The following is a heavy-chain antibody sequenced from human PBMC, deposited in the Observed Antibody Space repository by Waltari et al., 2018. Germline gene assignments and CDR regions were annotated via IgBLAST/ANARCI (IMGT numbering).Heavy chain of an antibody. CDR2: VFYSGST. CDR3: ARRSRSTWFFDY. V-gene: IGHV4-39*01. J-gene: IGHJ4*02. CDR1: GDSISRTSDY. Sequence: QLQLKESGPGLVKPSETLSLTCTVSGDSISRTSDYWAWIRQPPGKGLEWFGSVFYSGSTYYNPSLESRLTISVDTSKNQFSLKLRSVTAADTAVYYCARRSRSTWFFDYWGQGTLVTVSS. D-gene: IGHD3-10*01.